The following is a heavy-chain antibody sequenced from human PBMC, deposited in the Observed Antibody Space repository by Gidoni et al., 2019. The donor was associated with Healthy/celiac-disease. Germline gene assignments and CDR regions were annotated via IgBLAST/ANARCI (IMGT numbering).Heavy chain of an antibody. CDR2: INAGNGNT. CDR3: ARTMVRGVIILFDY. D-gene: IGHD3-10*01. V-gene: IGHV1-3*01. J-gene: IGHJ4*02. CDR1: GYTFTSYA. Sequence: QVQLVQSGAEVKKPGASVKVSCKASGYTFTSYAMHWVRQAPGQRLEWMGWINAGNGNTKYSQKFQGRVTITGDTSASTAYMELSSLRSEDTAVYYCARTMVRGVIILFDYWGQGTLVTVSS.